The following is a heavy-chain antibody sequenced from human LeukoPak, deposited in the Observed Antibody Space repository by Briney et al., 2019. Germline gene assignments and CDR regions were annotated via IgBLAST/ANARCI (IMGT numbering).Heavy chain of an antibody. Sequence: SATLSSKASGGTFSSYAISCVPHTPRQRLECMGWINPNSGGTNYEQKFQGRVTMTRDTSISTAYMEVSRLRSDDTAVYYCARRGYDSSGYYFFDHWGQGTLVTVSS. CDR3: ARRGYDSSGYYFFDH. D-gene: IGHD3-22*01. CDR2: INPNSGGT. CDR1: GGTFSSYA. V-gene: IGHV1-2*02. J-gene: IGHJ4*02.